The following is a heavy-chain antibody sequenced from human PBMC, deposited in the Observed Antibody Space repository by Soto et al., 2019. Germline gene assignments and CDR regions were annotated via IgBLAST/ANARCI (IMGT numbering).Heavy chain of an antibody. CDR2: IIPIFGTA. J-gene: IGHJ5*02. V-gene: IGHV1-69*01. D-gene: IGHD3-9*01. CDR1: GGTFSSYA. Sequence: QVQLVQSGAEVKKPGSSVKVSCKASGGTFSSYAISWVRQAPGQGLEWMGGIIPIFGTANYAQKFQGRVTLTADESTRTAYRELSSLRSEDTAVYYCAIGATYYAILAGYYIWFDPWGQGTLVTVAS. CDR3: AIGATYYAILAGYYIWFDP.